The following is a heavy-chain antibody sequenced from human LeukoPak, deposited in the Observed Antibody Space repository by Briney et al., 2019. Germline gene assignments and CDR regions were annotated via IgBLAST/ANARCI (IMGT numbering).Heavy chain of an antibody. CDR3: TREDNWYFDL. CDR1: GLTFSIYG. CDR2: ISGSGGST. J-gene: IGHJ2*01. V-gene: IGHV3-23*01. Sequence: GGSLRLSCAASGLTFSIYGMTWVRQSPGKGLEWVSSISGSGGSTYYADSVKGRFTISRDNSKNTVYLQLNSLRAEDTAVYYCTREDNWYFDLWGRGTLVTVSS.